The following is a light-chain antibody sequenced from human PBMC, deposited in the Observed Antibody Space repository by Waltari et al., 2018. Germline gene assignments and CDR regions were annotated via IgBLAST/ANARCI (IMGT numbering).Light chain of an antibody. V-gene: IGKV3-20*01. J-gene: IGKJ1*01. CDR3: QHYVRLPST. CDR1: HSVGST. Sequence: DIVVKQSPGTLSSSPGERATLSCRASHSVGSTLAWYQHKPGQPPRLLMYGASSRTTGTPNRFSSSGSGTVFSITISMLEPDDFAVYYCQHYVRLPSTFGQGTKVEIK. CDR2: GAS.